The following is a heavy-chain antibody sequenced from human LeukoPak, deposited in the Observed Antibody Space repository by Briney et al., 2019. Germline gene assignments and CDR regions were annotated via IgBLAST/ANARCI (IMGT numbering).Heavy chain of an antibody. V-gene: IGHV1-3*02. CDR2: SNGANGNT. D-gene: IGHD6-25*01. CDR1: GYTFTNYA. CDR3: ARGIHSGAWLTDY. J-gene: IGHJ4*02. Sequence: GASVKVSCKASGYTFTNYAIHWVRQAPGRRLEWMGWSNGANGNTEYSPAFQGRVSLTRDTSASTAYMELSSLSSEDMAIYYCARGIHSGAWLTDYWGQGTLVTVS.